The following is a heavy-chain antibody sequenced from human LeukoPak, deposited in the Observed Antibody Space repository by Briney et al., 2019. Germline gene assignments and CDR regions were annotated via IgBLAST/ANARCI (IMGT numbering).Heavy chain of an antibody. D-gene: IGHD6-13*01. CDR3: AKQLTAGGYYFDY. J-gene: IGHJ4*02. CDR2: ISGGGETT. CDR1: GFTFSAYS. Sequence: GGSLRLSCAASGFTFSAYSMNWVRQAPGEGLEWVSGISGGGETTYYADSVKGRFTISRDNSKNTLYLQMNSLRAEDTAVYYCAKQLTAGGYYFDYWGQGTLVTVSS. V-gene: IGHV3-23*01.